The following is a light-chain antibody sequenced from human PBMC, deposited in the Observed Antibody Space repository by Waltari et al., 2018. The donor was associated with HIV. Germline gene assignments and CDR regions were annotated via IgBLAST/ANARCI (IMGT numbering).Light chain of an antibody. CDR2: GNN. CDR3: QSYDSSLSGWV. Sequence: QSVLTQPPSVSGAPGQRVPISCTGSSSNIGAGDAVHWYQQLPGTAPKLLIYGNNNRPSGVPDRFSGSKSATSASLAITGLQAEDEADYYCQSYDSSLSGWVFGGGTKLTVL. CDR1: SSNIGAGDA. V-gene: IGLV1-40*01. J-gene: IGLJ3*02.